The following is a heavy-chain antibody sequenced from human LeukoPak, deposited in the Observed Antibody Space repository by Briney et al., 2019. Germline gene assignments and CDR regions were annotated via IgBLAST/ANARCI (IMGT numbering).Heavy chain of an antibody. Sequence: GGSLRLSCAASGFTFSSYWMNWARQAPGKGLEWVASINHNGNVNYYVDSVKGQFTISRDNGKNTLFLQMNSLRAEDAAVYYCVRGNDYGGPHYWGQGTLVTVSS. J-gene: IGHJ4*02. CDR1: GFTFSSYW. CDR2: INHNGNVN. D-gene: IGHD4-23*01. V-gene: IGHV3-7*01. CDR3: VRGNDYGGPHY.